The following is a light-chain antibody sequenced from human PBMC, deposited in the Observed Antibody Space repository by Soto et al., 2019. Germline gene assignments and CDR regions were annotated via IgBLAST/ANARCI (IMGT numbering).Light chain of an antibody. J-gene: IGLJ1*01. CDR3: AAWDDSLGGYV. CDR1: SSNIGSNA. V-gene: IGLV1-47*02. Sequence: QSVLTQSPSASGTPGQKMTISCFGSSSNIGSNAVYWYQQVPGSAPRLLMHSNDQRPSGVPDRFSGSRSGTSASLAVSGLRSEDEADYYCAAWDDSLGGYVFGPGTKLTVL. CDR2: SND.